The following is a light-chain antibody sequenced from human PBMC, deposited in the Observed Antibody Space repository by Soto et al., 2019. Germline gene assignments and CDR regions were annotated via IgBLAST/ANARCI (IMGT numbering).Light chain of an antibody. CDR1: SSNIGAGYD. CDR2: GNN. CDR3: QSHDNSLSDTYV. J-gene: IGLJ1*01. Sequence: QSVLTQPPSMSGAPGRRVTISCTGSSSNIGAGYDVHWYQQLPGKAPRLLIFGNNNRPSRVPDRFSGSKSGTSASLAITGLQAEDEADYYCQSHDNSLSDTYVFGTGTKVTVL. V-gene: IGLV1-40*01.